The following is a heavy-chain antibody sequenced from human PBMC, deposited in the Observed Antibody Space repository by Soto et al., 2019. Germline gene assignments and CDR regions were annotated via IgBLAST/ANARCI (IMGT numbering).Heavy chain of an antibody. CDR2: IGTAGDT. CDR1: GFTFSSYD. Sequence: GGSLRLSCAASGFTFSSYDMHWVRQATGKGLEWVSDIGTAGDTYYPGSVKGRFTISRENAKNSLYLQMNSLRAGDTAVYYCARGLSSSDDAFDIWGQGTMVTVSS. D-gene: IGHD6-6*01. V-gene: IGHV3-13*01. J-gene: IGHJ3*02. CDR3: ARGLSSSDDAFDI.